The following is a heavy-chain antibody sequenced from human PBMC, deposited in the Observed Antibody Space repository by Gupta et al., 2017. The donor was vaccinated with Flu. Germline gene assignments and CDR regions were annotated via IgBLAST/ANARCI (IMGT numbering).Heavy chain of an antibody. CDR3: ARQEGGVAVTNRL. Sequence: QLQLQESGPGLVKPSETLSLTCTVSGGSISSSSYYWGWIRQPPGKGLEWIGSIYYSGSTYYNPALKSRVTISVDTSKNQFSLKLSSVTAADTAVYYCARQEGGVAVTNRLWGQGTLVTVSS. CDR1: GGSISSSSYY. J-gene: IGHJ4*02. CDR2: IYYSGST. D-gene: IGHD2-21*02. V-gene: IGHV4-39*01.